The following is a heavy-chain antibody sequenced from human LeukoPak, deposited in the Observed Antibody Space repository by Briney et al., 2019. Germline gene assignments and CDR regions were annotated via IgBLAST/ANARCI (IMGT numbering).Heavy chain of an antibody. J-gene: IGHJ4*02. V-gene: IGHV3-33*06. Sequence: GRSLRLSCAASGFIFSHYGMHWVRQAPGKGLEWVAVIWHDGSSKYYADSVKGRFTISRDNSENTVYLQMSSLRAEDTAAYYCAKDAQRGFDYSNSLEYWGQGDLVTVSS. D-gene: IGHD4-11*01. CDR2: IWHDGSSK. CDR1: GFIFSHYG. CDR3: AKDAQRGFDYSNSLEY.